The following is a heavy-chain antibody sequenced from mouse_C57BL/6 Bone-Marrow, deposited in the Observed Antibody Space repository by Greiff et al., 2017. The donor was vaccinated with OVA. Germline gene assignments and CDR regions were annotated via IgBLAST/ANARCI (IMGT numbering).Heavy chain of an antibody. Sequence: EVQLVESGGDLVKPGGSLKLSCAASGFTFSSYGMSWVRQTPDKRLEWVATISSGGSYTYYPDSVQGRFTISRDNAKNTLYLQMSSLKSEDTAMYYCARHYYGSSYYWGQGTTLTVSS. CDR3: ARHYYGSSYY. V-gene: IGHV5-6*01. J-gene: IGHJ2*01. CDR1: GFTFSSYG. CDR2: ISSGGSYT. D-gene: IGHD1-1*01.